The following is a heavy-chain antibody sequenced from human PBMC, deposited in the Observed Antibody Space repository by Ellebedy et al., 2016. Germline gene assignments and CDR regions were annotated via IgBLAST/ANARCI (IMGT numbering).Heavy chain of an antibody. CDR3: ANRYSYSTGWYFDY. CDR1: GFAFSRFD. Sequence: GESLKISXAASGFAFSRFDIHWVRQAPGKGLEWVALISDDGTRKYYTDSVKGRFTISRDNSKNTLYLQMNSLRAEDTAVYYCANRYSYSTGWYFDYWGQGTLVTVSS. J-gene: IGHJ4*02. V-gene: IGHV3-30*18. D-gene: IGHD6-19*01. CDR2: ISDDGTRK.